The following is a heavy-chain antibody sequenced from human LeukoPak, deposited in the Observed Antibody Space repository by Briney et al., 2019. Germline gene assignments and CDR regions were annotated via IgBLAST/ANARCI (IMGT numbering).Heavy chain of an antibody. Sequence: PGGSLRLSCAASGFIFSNSWMHWVRQAPGKGLVWVSRINPDAGSTTYADSVKGRCTISRDNVKNTVYLQMNSLRDEDTAVYYCAGPLLMVSTLFDYWGQGTLVTVSS. V-gene: IGHV3-74*01. CDR2: INPDAGST. J-gene: IGHJ4*02. CDR3: AGPLLMVSTLFDY. D-gene: IGHD2-8*01. CDR1: GFIFSNSW.